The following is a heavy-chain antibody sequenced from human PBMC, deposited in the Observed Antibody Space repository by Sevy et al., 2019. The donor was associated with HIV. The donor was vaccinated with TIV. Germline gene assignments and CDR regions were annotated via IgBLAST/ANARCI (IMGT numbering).Heavy chain of an antibody. CDR1: GFTFTNYV. J-gene: IGHJ6*02. CDR3: ARDLVASTLTMDV. V-gene: IGHV3-48*03. CDR2: ISPSGSPM. Sequence: GGSLRLSYAASGFTFTNYVMNWVRQAPGKGLEWVSYISPSGSPMYYADSVKGRFTISRDNAKNSLYLQMNSLRADDTGLYYCARDLVASTLTMDVWGQGTTVTVSS. D-gene: IGHD2-15*01.